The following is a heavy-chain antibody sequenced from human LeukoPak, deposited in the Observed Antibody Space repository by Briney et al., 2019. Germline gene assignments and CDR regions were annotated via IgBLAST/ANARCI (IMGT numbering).Heavy chain of an antibody. CDR2: INPSGGST. CDR3: ARDGSGSYYNNWFDP. J-gene: IGHJ5*02. V-gene: IGHV1-46*03. Sequence: RASGKVSCKASGYTFTSYYMHWVRQAPGQGLEWMGIINPSGGSTSYAQKFQGRVTMTRDTSTSTVYMELSSLRSEDTAVYYCARDGSGSYYNNWFDPWGQGTLVTVSS. D-gene: IGHD3-10*01. CDR1: GYTFTSYY.